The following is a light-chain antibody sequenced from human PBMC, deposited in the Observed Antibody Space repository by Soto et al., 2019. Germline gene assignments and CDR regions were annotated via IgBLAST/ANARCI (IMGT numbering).Light chain of an antibody. CDR3: QHYGSSPPYT. J-gene: IGKJ2*01. Sequence: EIVLTQSPGTLSLSPGERATLSCRASQSVSSSYLAWYQQKPGQAPRLLIYGASSRATGIPDRFSGSGSGTDYTLTISRLASEDCAGYYCQHYGSSPPYTFGQGTKLEIK. CDR2: GAS. V-gene: IGKV3-20*01. CDR1: QSVSSSY.